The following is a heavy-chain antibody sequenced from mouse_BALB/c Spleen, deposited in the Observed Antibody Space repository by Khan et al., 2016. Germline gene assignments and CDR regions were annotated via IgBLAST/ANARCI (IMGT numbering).Heavy chain of an antibody. CDR1: GYTFTDYS. V-gene: IGHV9-2-1*01. CDR2: INTETGEP. CDR3: ARGGNPAWFAY. D-gene: IGHD2-1*01. J-gene: IGHJ3*01. Sequence: QCQLVQSGPELKKPGETVKISCKASGYTFTDYSMHWVKQAPGKGLKWMGWINTETGEPTYADDFKGRFAFSLETSASTAYLQINNLKNEDTATYFCARGGNPAWFAYWGQGTLVIVSA.